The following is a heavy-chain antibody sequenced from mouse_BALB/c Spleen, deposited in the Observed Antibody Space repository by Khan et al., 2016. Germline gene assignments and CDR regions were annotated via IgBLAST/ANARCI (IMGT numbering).Heavy chain of an antibody. D-gene: IGHD2-4*01. J-gene: IGHJ4*01. CDR3: ARDTMTQGYSMDY. V-gene: IGHV5-4*02. Sequence: EVELVESGGGLVKPAGSLKLSCAASGFTFSDYYMYWVRQTPEKRLEWVATISDGSTYTYYPDSVKGRFTISRDDAKNNLYLQMSSLKSEDSARYYCARDTMTQGYSMDYWGQGTSVTVSS. CDR1: GFTFSDYY. CDR2: ISDGSTYT.